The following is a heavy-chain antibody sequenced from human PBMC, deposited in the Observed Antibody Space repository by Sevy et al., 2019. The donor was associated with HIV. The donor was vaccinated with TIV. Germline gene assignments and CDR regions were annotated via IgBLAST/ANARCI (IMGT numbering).Heavy chain of an antibody. CDR1: GFTFSSYA. V-gene: IGHV3-30-3*01. D-gene: IGHD3-10*01. CDR2: ISYDGSNK. Sequence: GGSLRLSCAASGFTFSSYAMHWVRQAPGKGLEWVAVISYDGSNKYYADSVKGRFTISRDNSKNTMYLQMISLRAEDTAEYYCAKERGDGDKNYYYGMDVWGQGTTVTVSS. CDR3: AKERGDGDKNYYYGMDV. J-gene: IGHJ6*02.